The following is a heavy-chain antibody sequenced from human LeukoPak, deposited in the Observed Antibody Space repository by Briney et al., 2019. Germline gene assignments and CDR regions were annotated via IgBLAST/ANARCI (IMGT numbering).Heavy chain of an antibody. CDR3: ARGDARGYSYGHFHFDH. V-gene: IGHV4-59*01. D-gene: IGHD5-18*01. CDR2: IYYSGST. CDR1: GGSISSYY. J-gene: IGHJ4*01. Sequence: SETLSLTCTVSGGSISSYYWSWIRQPPGKGLEWIGYIYYSGSTNYNPSLKSRVTVSVDTSKNQFSLKLSSVTAADTAVYYCARGDARGYSYGHFHFDHWGHGTLVTVSS.